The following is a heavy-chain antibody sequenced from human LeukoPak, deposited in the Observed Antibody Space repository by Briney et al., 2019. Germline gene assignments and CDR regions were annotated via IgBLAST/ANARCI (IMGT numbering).Heavy chain of an antibody. V-gene: IGHV1-2*02. J-gene: IGHJ3*02. CDR3: ARAPFMIWRAFDI. CDR1: GYTFTGYY. CDR2: INPNSGGT. D-gene: IGHD3-16*01. Sequence: ASVKVSCKASGYTFTGYYMHWVRQAPGQGLEWMGWINPNSGGTNYAQKFRGRVTMTRDTSISTAYMELSRLRSDDTAVYYCARAPFMIWRAFDIWGQGTMVTVSS.